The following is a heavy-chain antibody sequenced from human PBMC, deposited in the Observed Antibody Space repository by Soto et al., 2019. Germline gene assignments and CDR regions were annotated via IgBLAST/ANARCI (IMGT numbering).Heavy chain of an antibody. D-gene: IGHD2-8*01. CDR1: GFTFSGSA. Sequence: LRLSCAASGFTFSGSAIHWVRQASGKGLEWVGRIRSKVKSYATSYAASVKDRFTISRDDSKNTAYLQMNSLKTEDTAVYFCTRLGANCTDDCYFDYWGQGTLVTVSS. V-gene: IGHV3-73*01. J-gene: IGHJ4*02. CDR2: IRSKVKSYAT. CDR3: TRLGANCTDDCYFDY.